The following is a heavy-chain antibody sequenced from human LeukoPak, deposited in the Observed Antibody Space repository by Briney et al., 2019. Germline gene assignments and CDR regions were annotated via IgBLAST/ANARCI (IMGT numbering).Heavy chain of an antibody. CDR3: ARQRQRYSSGWFFDY. CDR2: IYPGDSDT. Sequence: GESLKISCKGSGYSFTSYWIGWVRQMPGKGLEWTGIIYPGDSDTRYSPSFQGQVTISADKSISTAYLQWSSLKASDTAMYYCARQRQRYSSGWFFDYWGQGTLVTVSS. CDR1: GYSFTSYW. D-gene: IGHD6-19*01. V-gene: IGHV5-51*01. J-gene: IGHJ4*02.